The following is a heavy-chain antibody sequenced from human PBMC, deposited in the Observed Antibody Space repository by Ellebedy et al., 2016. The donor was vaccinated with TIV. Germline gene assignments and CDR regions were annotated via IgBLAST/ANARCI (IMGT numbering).Heavy chain of an antibody. V-gene: IGHV3-66*04. CDR2: IYSGGNT. Sequence: GGSLRLSCAASGFTVSSSYMSWVREAPGKGLEWVSVIYSGGNTYYAASVRGRFSISSDNSKNTLYLQMNSLRVEDTAVYYCARLLYYYGSGTYSHEYYFDYWGQGTLVTVSS. D-gene: IGHD3-10*01. J-gene: IGHJ4*02. CDR3: ARLLYYYGSGTYSHEYYFDY. CDR1: GFTVSSSY.